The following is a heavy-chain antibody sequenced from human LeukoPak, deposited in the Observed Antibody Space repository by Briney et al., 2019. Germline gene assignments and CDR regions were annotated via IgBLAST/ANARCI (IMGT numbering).Heavy chain of an antibody. CDR3: AKFGLAGSGRYHDAFDI. V-gene: IGHV3-23*01. CDR1: GFTFNSYA. CDR2: ISGSGGST. D-gene: IGHD3-10*01. Sequence: GGSLRLSCAASGFTFNSYAMTWVRQAPGKGLEWVSAISGSGGSTYYADSVKGRSTISRDNSKNTLYLQMNSLRAEDTAVYYCAKFGLAGSGRYHDAFDIWGQGTMVTVSS. J-gene: IGHJ3*02.